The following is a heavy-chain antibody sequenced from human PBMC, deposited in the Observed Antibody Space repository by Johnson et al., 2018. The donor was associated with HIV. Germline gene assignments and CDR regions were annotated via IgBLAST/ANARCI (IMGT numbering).Heavy chain of an antibody. D-gene: IGHD7-27*01. Sequence: QEQLVESGGGVVQPGRSLRLSCAASGFTFRSYAMHWVRQAPGKGLEWVAVISYDGKSTYYADSVKGRFTIYRDNSKNTLYLQMNSLRAEDTAVYYCAPLGDAFDIWGQGTMVTVSS. V-gene: IGHV3-30*04. CDR1: GFTFRSYA. CDR3: APLGDAFDI. J-gene: IGHJ3*02. CDR2: ISYDGKST.